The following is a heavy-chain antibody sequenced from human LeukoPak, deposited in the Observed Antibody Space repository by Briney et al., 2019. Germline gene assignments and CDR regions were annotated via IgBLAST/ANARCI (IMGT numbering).Heavy chain of an antibody. J-gene: IGHJ4*02. CDR2: IYASGST. D-gene: IGHD6-19*01. CDR3: AGRDQTTGWSFDY. V-gene: IGHV4-4*07. CDR1: GDSFSRYY. Sequence: PSETLSLTSVVSGDSFSRYYWSWIRQPAGKGLEWIGQIYASGSTIYNPSLASRVTLSIDTSQKQFSLKVRSVTAADTAVYYCAGRDQTTGWSFDYWGQGSQVIVSS.